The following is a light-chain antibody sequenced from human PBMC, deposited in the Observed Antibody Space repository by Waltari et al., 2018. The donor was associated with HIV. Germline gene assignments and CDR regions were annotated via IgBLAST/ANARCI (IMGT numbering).Light chain of an antibody. CDR1: SSDVGAYNY. V-gene: IGLV2-8*01. Sequence: QSALTQPPSAAGSPGQSVTISCTGTSSDVGAYNYVSWFQQHPRTAPKLMIYDVTKLPSGVPDRFSGSMSGNPPSLTVSGLQAEDEADYYCASHAGSKAVFGGGTRLTVL. CDR3: ASHAGSKAV. CDR2: DVT. J-gene: IGLJ2*01.